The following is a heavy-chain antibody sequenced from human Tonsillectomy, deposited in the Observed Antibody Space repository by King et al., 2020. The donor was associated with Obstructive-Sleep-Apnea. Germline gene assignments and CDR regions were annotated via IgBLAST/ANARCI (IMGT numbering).Heavy chain of an antibody. Sequence: VQLVESGGGVIHPGRSLRLSCAASGFTFSNYVIHWVRQAPGKGLEWVAVISFDGSNKYYADSVKGRFTISRDNSKNTLYLQMNRLRAEDTAVYYCARARDVAYFMDVWVQGTTVTVSS. CDR3: ARARDVAYFMDV. CDR2: ISFDGSNK. J-gene: IGHJ6*02. D-gene: IGHD3-16*01. V-gene: IGHV3-30-3*01. CDR1: GFTFSNYV.